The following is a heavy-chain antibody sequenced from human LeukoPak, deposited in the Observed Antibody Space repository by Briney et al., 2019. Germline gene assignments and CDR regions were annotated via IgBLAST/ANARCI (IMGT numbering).Heavy chain of an antibody. CDR2: ISGSSSII. V-gene: IGHV3-48*01. CDR1: GFIFSSYG. Sequence: GGSLRLSCAASGFIFSSYGMNWVRQAPGKGLEWLSYISGSSSIIYYADSVKGRFTISRDNAKNSLYLQINSLRAEDTAVYYCARDRRNTGSFFDYWGQGTLVTVSS. CDR3: ARDRRNTGSFFDY. D-gene: IGHD1-26*01. J-gene: IGHJ4*02.